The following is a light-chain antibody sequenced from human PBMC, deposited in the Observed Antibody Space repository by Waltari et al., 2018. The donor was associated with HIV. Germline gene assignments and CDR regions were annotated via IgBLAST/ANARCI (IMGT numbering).Light chain of an antibody. CDR1: IPNIGGNP. CDR3: AAWDANLNGRL. CDR2: SNN. V-gene: IGLV1-44*01. J-gene: IGLJ2*01. Sequence: QSVLTQSPSASGTPGQRVTISCSGSIPNIGGNPVSWYQHLPGTAPKLLIYSNNQRPSGVPDRFSGSKSGTSASLAISRLQSEDEADYYCAAWDANLNGRLFGGGTKLTVL.